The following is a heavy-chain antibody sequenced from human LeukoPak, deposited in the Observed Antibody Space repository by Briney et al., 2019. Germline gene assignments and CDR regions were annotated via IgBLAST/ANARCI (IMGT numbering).Heavy chain of an antibody. CDR3: ARRHYDSGGHYIY. J-gene: IGHJ4*02. V-gene: IGHV1-8*01. CDR1: GNTFTSYD. Sequence: ASVKVSYKASGNTFTSYDINWVRQATGQGLEWMGWMNPNSGNTGYAQKLQGRVTMTRNTSRSTAYMELSSLRSEDTAVYYCARRHYDSGGHYIYWGQGTLVTVSS. D-gene: IGHD3-22*01. CDR2: MNPNSGNT.